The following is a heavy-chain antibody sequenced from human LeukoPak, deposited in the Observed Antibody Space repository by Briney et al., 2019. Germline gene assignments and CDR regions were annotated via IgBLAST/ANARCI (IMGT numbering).Heavy chain of an antibody. D-gene: IGHD6-19*01. J-gene: IGHJ6*02. Sequence: PSETLSLTCTVSGGSISSSSYYWGWIRQPPGKGLEWIGSIYYSGSTYYNPSLKSRVTISVDTSKNQFSLKLSSVTAADTAVYYCARTSSGWEAWYGMDVWGQGTTVTVSS. CDR2: IYYSGST. CDR1: GGSISSSSYY. CDR3: ARTSSGWEAWYGMDV. V-gene: IGHV4-39*07.